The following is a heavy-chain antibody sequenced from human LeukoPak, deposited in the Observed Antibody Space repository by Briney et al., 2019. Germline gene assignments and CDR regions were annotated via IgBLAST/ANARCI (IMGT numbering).Heavy chain of an antibody. J-gene: IGHJ4*02. Sequence: GRSLRLSCAASGFSFSTYGMHWVRQAPGKGLEWVAVISHDGSDKYYADSVKGRFTISRDNSKNTLYLQMNSLRAEDTAMYYCARDTGSAWYSIDYWGQGTLVTVSS. V-gene: IGHV3-30*03. D-gene: IGHD6-19*01. CDR3: ARDTGSAWYSIDY. CDR1: GFSFSTYG. CDR2: ISHDGSDK.